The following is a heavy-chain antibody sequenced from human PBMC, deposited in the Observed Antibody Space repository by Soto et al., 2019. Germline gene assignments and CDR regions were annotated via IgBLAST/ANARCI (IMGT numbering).Heavy chain of an antibody. J-gene: IGHJ3*02. CDR3: ARLPYYDTPPVTFDI. CDR1: SGSISSSLYY. CDR2: IYSTVST. D-gene: IGHD3-22*01. V-gene: IGHV4-39*01. Sequence: PSETLSLTCSVSSGSISSSLYYWGWIRQPPGRGLEWIGTIYSTVSTHYNPSLKSRVPISVDTSKNQFSLKPNSVTAADTAVYYCARLPYYDTPPVTFDIWGQGAMVTVSS.